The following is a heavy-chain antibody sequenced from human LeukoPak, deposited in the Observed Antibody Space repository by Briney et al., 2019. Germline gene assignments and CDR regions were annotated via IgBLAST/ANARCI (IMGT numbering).Heavy chain of an antibody. V-gene: IGHV4-39*07. J-gene: IGHJ4*02. CDR1: GGSISSSSYY. D-gene: IGHD6-19*01. CDR3: ARDQASGWYDY. CDR2: IHYSGST. Sequence: PSETLSLTCTVSGGSISSSSYYWGWIRQPPGKGLEWIGSIHYSGSTYYNPSLKSRVTISVDTSKNQFSLKLSSVTAADTAVYYCARDQASGWYDYWGQGTLVTVSS.